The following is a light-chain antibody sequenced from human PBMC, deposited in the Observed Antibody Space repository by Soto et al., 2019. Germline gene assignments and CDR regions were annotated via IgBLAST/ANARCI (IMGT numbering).Light chain of an antibody. CDR3: MQPLQSWT. CDR2: LGS. J-gene: IGKJ1*01. Sequence: DIVMTQSPLSLPVTPGEPASISCRSSQSLRHSIGYNYLDWYLQKPGQSPQLLIYLGSNRASGVPDRLSGSGSGTDFTLKISRVEAEDVGVYYCMQPLQSWTFGQGTKVDNK. CDR1: QSLRHSIGYNY. V-gene: IGKV2-28*01.